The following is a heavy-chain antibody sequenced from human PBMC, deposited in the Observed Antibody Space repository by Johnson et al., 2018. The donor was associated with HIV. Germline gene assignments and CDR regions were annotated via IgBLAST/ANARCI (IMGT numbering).Heavy chain of an antibody. J-gene: IGHJ3*02. Sequence: VQLVESGGGLVQRGGSLRLSCAASGVTFSSYAMSWVRQAPGKGLEWVSAISGSSGSTYYADSVKGRFTISRDNSKNTLYLQMNSLRAEDTAVYYCAKDQLSEHLVLRSAFDIWGQGTMVTVSS. D-gene: IGHD6-6*01. CDR1: GVTFSSYA. CDR2: ISGSSGST. CDR3: AKDQLSEHLVLRSAFDI. V-gene: IGHV3-23*04.